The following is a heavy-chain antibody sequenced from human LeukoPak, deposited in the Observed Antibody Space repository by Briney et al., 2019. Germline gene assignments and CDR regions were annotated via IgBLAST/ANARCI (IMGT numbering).Heavy chain of an antibody. Sequence: SETLSLTCTVSGGSISNYYWSWIRQPPVKGLEWIGYIYYSGSTNYNPSLKSRVTISVDTSKNQFSLKLSSVTAADTAVYYCARSPVPDYWGQGTLVTVSS. J-gene: IGHJ4*02. CDR1: GGSISNYY. CDR3: ARSPVPDY. CDR2: IYYSGST. V-gene: IGHV4-59*01.